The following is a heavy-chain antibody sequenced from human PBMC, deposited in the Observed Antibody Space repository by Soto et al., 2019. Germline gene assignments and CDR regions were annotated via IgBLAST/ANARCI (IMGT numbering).Heavy chain of an antibody. V-gene: IGHV3-23*01. CDR3: AKEIGGYSYGPVYYYYGMDV. Sequence: PGGSLRLSCAASGFTFSSYAMSWVRQAPGKGLEWVSAISGSGGSTYYAEYAKGRFTISRDNSKNTLYLQMNSLRAEDTAVYYCAKEIGGYSYGPVYYYYGMDVWGQGTTVTVSS. D-gene: IGHD5-18*01. CDR1: GFTFSSYA. J-gene: IGHJ6*02. CDR2: ISGSGGST.